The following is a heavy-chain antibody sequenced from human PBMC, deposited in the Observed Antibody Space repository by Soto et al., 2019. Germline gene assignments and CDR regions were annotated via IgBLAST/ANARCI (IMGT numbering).Heavy chain of an antibody. CDR1: GGSISSYY. V-gene: IGHV4-59*01. D-gene: IGHD4-17*01. CDR3: ASDSSLGDYVFGMFQH. J-gene: IGHJ1*01. Sequence: PSETLSLTCTVSGGSISSYYWSWIRQPPGKGLEWIGYIYYSGSTNYNPSLKSRVTISVDTSKNQFSLKLSSVTAADTAVYYCASDSSLGDYVFGMFQHWGQGTLVTVSS. CDR2: IYYSGST.